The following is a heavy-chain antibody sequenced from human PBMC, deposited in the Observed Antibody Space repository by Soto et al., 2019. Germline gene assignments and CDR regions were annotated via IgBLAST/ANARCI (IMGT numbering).Heavy chain of an antibody. Sequence: PGGSLRLSXTASGFSFSSYTMNWVRQAPGKGLQWVASITNRGTHTYSADSVKGRFTISRDNDKNSLYLQMNNLRAEDTATYYCTRAHEVAWFDSWGLGTLVTVSS. CDR2: ITNRGTHT. D-gene: IGHD2-15*01. J-gene: IGHJ5*01. CDR3: TRAHEVAWFDS. CDR1: GFSFSSYT. V-gene: IGHV3-21*06.